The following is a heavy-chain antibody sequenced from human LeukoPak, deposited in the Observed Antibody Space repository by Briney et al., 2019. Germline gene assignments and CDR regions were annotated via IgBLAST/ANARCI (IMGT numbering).Heavy chain of an antibody. J-gene: IGHJ4*02. CDR1: GFTFSASW. Sequence: GGSLRLSCAASGFTFSASWMSWVRQAPGKGLEWVANIKEDGSEKWYMDSVKGRFTISRDNAKNSLYLQMNSLRAEDTAVFYCAKGDYFDYWGQGTLVTFSS. D-gene: IGHD3-16*01. CDR3: AKGDYFDY. CDR2: IKEDGSEK. V-gene: IGHV3-7*01.